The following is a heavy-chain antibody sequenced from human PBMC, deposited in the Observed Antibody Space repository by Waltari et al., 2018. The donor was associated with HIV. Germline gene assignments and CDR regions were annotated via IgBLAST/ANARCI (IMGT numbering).Heavy chain of an antibody. J-gene: IGHJ6*02. D-gene: IGHD3-3*01. Sequence: QVQLVQSGAEVKKPGASVKVSCKASGYTFTSYDINWVRQATGQGLEWMGWMNPNSGNTGYAQKFQGRVTMTRNTSRSTAYMELSSLRSEDTAVYYCAREPRRSGWYIPDYDFWSGHYYYYYGMDVWGQGTTVTVSS. CDR2: MNPNSGNT. CDR1: GYTFTSYD. V-gene: IGHV1-8*01. CDR3: AREPRRSGWYIPDYDFWSGHYYYYYGMDV.